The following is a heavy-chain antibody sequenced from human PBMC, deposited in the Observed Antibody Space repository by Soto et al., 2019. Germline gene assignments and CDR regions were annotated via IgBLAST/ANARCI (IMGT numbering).Heavy chain of an antibody. Sequence: SETLSLTCTVIGGSIRSPNFSWSWIRQHPGKGPEWIGNIYYNGTTTYSPSLESRLTISLDPSKNQFSLTLKSVTAADTAVNYRPRDAPLWLGKLQQWGKGPLVT. CDR2: IYYNGTT. CDR3: PRDAPLWLGKLQQ. CDR1: GGSIRSPNFS. J-gene: IGHJ4*02. V-gene: IGHV4-31*03. D-gene: IGHD3-10*01.